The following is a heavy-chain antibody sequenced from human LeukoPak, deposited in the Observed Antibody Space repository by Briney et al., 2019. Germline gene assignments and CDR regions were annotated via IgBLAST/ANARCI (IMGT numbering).Heavy chain of an antibody. V-gene: IGHV1-2*04. CDR1: GYTFTGYY. Sequence: ASVKVSCKASGYTFTGYYMHWVRQAPGQGLEWMGWINPNSGGTNYAQKFQGWVTMTRDTSISTAYMELSRLRSDDTAVYYCARGYCTNGVCRYYFDYWGQGTLVTVSS. J-gene: IGHJ4*02. CDR3: ARGYCTNGVCRYYFDY. D-gene: IGHD2-8*01. CDR2: INPNSGGT.